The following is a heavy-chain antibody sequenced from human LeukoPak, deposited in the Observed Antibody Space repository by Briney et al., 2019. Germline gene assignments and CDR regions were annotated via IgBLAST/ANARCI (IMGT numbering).Heavy chain of an antibody. Sequence: SETLSLTCTVSGGSISSSSYYWGWIRQPPGKGLEWIGSIYYSGSTYYNPSLKSRVTISVDTSKNQFSLKLSSVTAADTAVYYCARVAVAGTWFDPWGQGTLVTVSS. D-gene: IGHD6-19*01. CDR1: GGSISSSSYY. J-gene: IGHJ5*02. V-gene: IGHV4-39*01. CDR2: IYYSGST. CDR3: ARVAVAGTWFDP.